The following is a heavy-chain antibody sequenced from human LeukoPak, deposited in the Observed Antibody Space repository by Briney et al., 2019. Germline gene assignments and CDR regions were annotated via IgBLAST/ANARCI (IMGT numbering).Heavy chain of an antibody. V-gene: IGHV4-31*03. CDR3: ARDSYDILTGTNWFDP. D-gene: IGHD3-9*01. CDR1: GGSISSGGYY. CDR2: IYYSGST. Sequence: SETLSLTCTVSGGSISSGGYYWSWIRQHPGKGLEWIGYIYYSGSTYYNPSLKSRVTISVDTSKNQFSLKLSSVTAADTAVHYCARDSYDILTGTNWFDPWGQGTLVTVSS. J-gene: IGHJ5*02.